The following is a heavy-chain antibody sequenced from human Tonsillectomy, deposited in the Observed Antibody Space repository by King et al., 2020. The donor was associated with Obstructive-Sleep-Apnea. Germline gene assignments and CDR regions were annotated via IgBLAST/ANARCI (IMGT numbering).Heavy chain of an antibody. V-gene: IGHV4-59*01. J-gene: IGHJ4*02. D-gene: IGHD4-23*01. CDR1: GGSISSYY. CDR3: AREGSVDGGNSFDS. CDR2: IYYSGST. Sequence: QLQESGPGLVKPSETLSLTCTVSGGSISSYYWSWIRQPPGKGLEWIGYIYYSGSTNYNPSLKSRVTISVDTSKNQFSLKLSSVTAADTAVYYCAREGSVDGGNSFDSVRQGTLVTVSS.